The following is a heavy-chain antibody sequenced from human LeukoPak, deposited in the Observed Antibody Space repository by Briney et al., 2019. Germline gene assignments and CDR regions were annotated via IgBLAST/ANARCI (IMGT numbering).Heavy chain of an antibody. D-gene: IGHD6-13*01. V-gene: IGHV4-34*01. CDR3: ARIGDQYSSSPLNYFGY. CDR2: INHSGST. Sequence: PSETLSLTCAVYGGSFSGYYCSWIRQPPGKGLEWIGEINHSGSTNYNPSLKSRVTISVDTSKNQFSLKLSSVTAADTAVYYCARIGDQYSSSPLNYFGYWGQGTLVTVSS. CDR1: GGSFSGYY. J-gene: IGHJ4*02.